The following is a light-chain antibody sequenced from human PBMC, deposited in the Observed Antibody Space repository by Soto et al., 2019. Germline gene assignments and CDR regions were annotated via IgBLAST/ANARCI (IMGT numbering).Light chain of an antibody. CDR3: QQYNNWAPKWM. CDR2: GAS. Sequence: EVGVPRCSAPRSVSVGEGATLSLWAGQCVSSNLAWYQQKPGQAPRLLIYGASTRATGIPARFSGSGSGTEFSLTITSLQSEDFAVYYRQQYNNWAPKWMVGQGTKVDIK. V-gene: IGKV3-15*01. CDR1: QCVSSN. J-gene: IGKJ1*01.